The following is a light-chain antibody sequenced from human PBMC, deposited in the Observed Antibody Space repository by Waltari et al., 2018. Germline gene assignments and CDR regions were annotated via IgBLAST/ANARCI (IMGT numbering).Light chain of an antibody. V-gene: IGKV1-39*01. Sequence: DIQMTQSPSSLSASVGDRVTITCRASQSISSYLNWYQQKPGKAPKLLIYAASSLQSGVPSRFGGSGSGTDFTLTISSLQPEDFATYYCQQSYSTPQMYTFGQGTKLEIK. CDR1: QSISSY. J-gene: IGKJ2*01. CDR3: QQSYSTPQMYT. CDR2: AAS.